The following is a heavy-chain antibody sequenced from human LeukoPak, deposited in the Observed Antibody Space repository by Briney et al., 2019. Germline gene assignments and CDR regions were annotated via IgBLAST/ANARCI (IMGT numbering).Heavy chain of an antibody. Sequence: SATLSLTCTVSGGPINRDYWSWTRQPPGKGLEWIGYIDSSGTPKYNPSLKSRLTISVDTSKKQFSVNFSSVTAADTAVYYCAGAPNAYLFDYWGRGALVTVSS. V-gene: IGHV4-59*12. CDR2: IDSSGTP. CDR1: GGPINRDY. CDR3: AGAPNAYLFDY. J-gene: IGHJ4*02. D-gene: IGHD2-2*01.